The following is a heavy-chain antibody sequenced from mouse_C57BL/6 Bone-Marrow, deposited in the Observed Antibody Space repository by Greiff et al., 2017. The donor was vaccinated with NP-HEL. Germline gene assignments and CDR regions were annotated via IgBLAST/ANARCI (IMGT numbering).Heavy chain of an antibody. V-gene: IGHV1-69*01. CDR1: GYTFTSYW. D-gene: IGHD2-4*01. CDR2: IDPSDSYT. CDR3: ARKGGLRRRGFAY. Sequence: QVQLQQPGAELVIPGASVKLSCKASGYTFTSYWMHWVKQRPGQGLEWIGEIDPSDSYTNYNQKFKGKSTLTVDKSSSTAYMQLSSLTSEDSAVYYCARKGGLRRRGFAYWGRGTLVTVSA. J-gene: IGHJ3*01.